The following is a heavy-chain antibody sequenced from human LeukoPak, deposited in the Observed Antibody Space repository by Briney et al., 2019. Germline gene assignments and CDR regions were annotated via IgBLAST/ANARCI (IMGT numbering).Heavy chain of an antibody. D-gene: IGHD3-10*01. CDR2: IYFSGST. V-gene: IGHV4-30-4*01. CDR1: GGSISSGDYY. Sequence: SETLSLTCTVSGGSISSGDYYWSWIRQPPGKGLEWIGYIYFSGSTYYNPSLKSRVTISVDTSKNQVSLRLSSVTAADTAVYYCARVHVSGGAIRYWYFDLWGRGTLVTVSS. J-gene: IGHJ2*01. CDR3: ARVHVSGGAIRYWYFDL.